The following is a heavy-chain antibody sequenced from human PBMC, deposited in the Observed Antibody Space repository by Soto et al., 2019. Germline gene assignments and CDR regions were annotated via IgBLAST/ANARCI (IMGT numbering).Heavy chain of an antibody. CDR3: ASTRGIAAPNWFDP. Sequence: PGGSLRLSCAASGFTFSSYSMNWVRQAPGKGLEWVSSISSSSSYIYYADSVKGRFTISRDNAKNSLYLQMNSLRAEDTAVYYCASTRGIAAPNWFDPWGKGTLVTVSS. CDR1: GFTFSSYS. J-gene: IGHJ5*02. V-gene: IGHV3-21*01. CDR2: ISSSSSYI. D-gene: IGHD6-13*01.